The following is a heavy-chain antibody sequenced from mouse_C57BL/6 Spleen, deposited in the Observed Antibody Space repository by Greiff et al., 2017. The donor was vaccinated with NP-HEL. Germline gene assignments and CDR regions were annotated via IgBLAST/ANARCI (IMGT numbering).Heavy chain of an antibody. D-gene: IGHD2-4*01. J-gene: IGHJ3*01. CDR1: GYTFTSYW. CDR3: ARESYYDYDKVGFAY. V-gene: IGHV1-72*01. Sequence: QVQLQQPGAELVKPGASVKLSCKASGYTFTSYWMHWVKQRPGRGLEWIGRIDPNSGGTKYNEKFKSKATLTVDKPSSTAYMQLSSLTSEDSAVYYCARESYYDYDKVGFAYWGQGTLVTVSA. CDR2: IDPNSGGT.